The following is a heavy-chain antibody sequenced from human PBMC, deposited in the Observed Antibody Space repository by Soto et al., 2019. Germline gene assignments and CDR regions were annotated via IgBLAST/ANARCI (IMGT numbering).Heavy chain of an antibody. Sequence: GGSLRLSCAASGFIFGNYVMSWVRQAPGKGLEWVSSISGSGHSTFYADSVEGRLTISRDISKNTLFLQMNSLRAEDTAVYYCARVSVGSTQYFLHWGQGTLVTVSS. V-gene: IGHV3-23*01. J-gene: IGHJ1*01. D-gene: IGHD1-26*01. CDR3: ARVSVGSTQYFLH. CDR2: ISGSGHST. CDR1: GFIFGNYV.